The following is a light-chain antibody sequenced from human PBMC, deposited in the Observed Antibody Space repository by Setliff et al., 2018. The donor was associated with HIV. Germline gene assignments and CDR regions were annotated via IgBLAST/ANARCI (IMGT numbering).Light chain of an antibody. Sequence: QSVLAQPPSASGSPGQSVTISCTGTSSDVGGYNYVSWYQQHPGKAPKLIIYEITRRPSGVPDRFSGSKSGNTAFLTVSGLQAEDEADYYCNSFADGYNFVFGTGTKVTVL. J-gene: IGLJ1*01. V-gene: IGLV2-8*01. CDR3: NSFADGYNFV. CDR2: EIT. CDR1: SSDVGGYNY.